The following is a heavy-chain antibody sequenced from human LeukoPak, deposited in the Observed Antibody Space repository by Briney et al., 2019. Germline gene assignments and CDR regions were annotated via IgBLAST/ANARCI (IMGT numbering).Heavy chain of an antibody. J-gene: IGHJ4*02. D-gene: IGHD6-19*01. CDR2: ISSSSSYT. V-gene: IGHV3-11*06. CDR3: ARESGASSGWTESDYFDY. Sequence: NPGGSLRLSCAASGFTFSDYYMSWLRQAPGKGLEWVSYISSSSSYTNYEDSVEGRFTISRDNAKNSLYLQMNSLRAEDTAVYYCARESGASSGWTESDYFDYWGQGTLVTVSS. CDR1: GFTFSDYY.